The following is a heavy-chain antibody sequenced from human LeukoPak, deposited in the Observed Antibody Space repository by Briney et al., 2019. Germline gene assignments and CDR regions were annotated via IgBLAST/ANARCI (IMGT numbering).Heavy chain of an antibody. CDR1: TFSISNSNGYY. CDR3: AREATLSSSSLDN. D-gene: IGHD6-19*01. CDR2: IYHGGST. Sequence: KSSETLSLTCIVSTFSISNSNGYYWGWIRQPPGKGLEWIGRIYHGGSTSYNASLKSRVTISLDTSKNQFSLKLTSVTAADTAVYYCAREATLSSSSLDNWGQGTLVTVSS. V-gene: IGHV4-38-2*02. J-gene: IGHJ4*02.